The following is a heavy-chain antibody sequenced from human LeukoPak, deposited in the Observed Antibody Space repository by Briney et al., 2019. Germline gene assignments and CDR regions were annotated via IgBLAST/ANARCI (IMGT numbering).Heavy chain of an antibody. D-gene: IGHD3-10*01. J-gene: IGHJ3*02. Sequence: SETLSLTCAVYGGSFSGYYWSWTRQPPGKGLEWIGEINHSGSTNYNPSLTSRVTISADTSKNQFSLKLSSVTAADTAVYYCAYNYAQDVFDIWGQGTMVTVSS. V-gene: IGHV4-34*01. CDR2: INHSGST. CDR1: GGSFSGYY. CDR3: AYNYAQDVFDI.